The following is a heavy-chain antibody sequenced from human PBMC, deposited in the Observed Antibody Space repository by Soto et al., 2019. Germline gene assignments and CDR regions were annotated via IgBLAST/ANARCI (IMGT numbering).Heavy chain of an antibody. J-gene: IGHJ4*02. Sequence: SETLSLTCTVSGASIITDNYFWVWIRQSPRRGLELIGSISYSGRTYDDPSLQSRVTISIDASKNQFSLKLTSVTTADTAVYYCARRRASDYGGNHHPYYFDRWGQGALVTVS. D-gene: IGHD4-17*01. CDR2: ISYSGRT. V-gene: IGHV4-39*01. CDR1: GASIITDNYF. CDR3: ARRRASDYGGNHHPYYFDR.